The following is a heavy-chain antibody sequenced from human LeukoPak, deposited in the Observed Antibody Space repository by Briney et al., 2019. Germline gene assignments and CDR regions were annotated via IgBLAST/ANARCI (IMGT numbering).Heavy chain of an antibody. J-gene: IGHJ2*01. Sequence: SETLSLTCTVSGGSISSSSYYWGWIRQSPGKGLEWIGSIYYSGSTYYNPSLKSRATISVDKSNNQFSLNLNSVTAADTAIYYCARDNERRMTAAGTAAFDLWGRGALVTVSS. CDR3: ARDNERRMTAAGTAAFDL. D-gene: IGHD6-13*01. V-gene: IGHV4-39*07. CDR1: GGSISSSSYY. CDR2: IYYSGST.